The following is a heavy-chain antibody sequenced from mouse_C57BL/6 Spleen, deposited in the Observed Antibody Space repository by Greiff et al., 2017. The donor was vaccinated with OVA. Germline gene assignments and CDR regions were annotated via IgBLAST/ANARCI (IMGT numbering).Heavy chain of an antibody. D-gene: IGHD1-1*01. CDR1: GYAFSSYW. J-gene: IGHJ1*03. CDR3: AREEGYYGSSYLWYFDV. V-gene: IGHV1-80*01. CDR2: IYPGDGDT. Sequence: QVQLQQSGAELVKPGASVKISCEASGYAFSSYWMNWVKQRPGKGLEWIGQIYPGDGDTNYNGKFKGKATLTADKSSSTAYMQLSSLTSEDSAVYVCAREEGYYGSSYLWYFDVWGTGTTVTVSS.